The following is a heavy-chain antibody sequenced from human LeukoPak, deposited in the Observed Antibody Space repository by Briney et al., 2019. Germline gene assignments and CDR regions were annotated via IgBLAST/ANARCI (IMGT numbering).Heavy chain of an antibody. V-gene: IGHV4-59*01. Sequence: SETLSLTCTVSGGSISSYYWSWIRQPPGKGLECIGCIYYSGSTSYSPSLKSRVTISVDTSKNQFSLKLSSVAAADTAVYYCARRLYGGNFDNWGQGTLVTVSS. CDR2: IYYSGST. D-gene: IGHD4-23*01. J-gene: IGHJ4*02. CDR3: ARRLYGGNFDN. CDR1: GGSISSYY.